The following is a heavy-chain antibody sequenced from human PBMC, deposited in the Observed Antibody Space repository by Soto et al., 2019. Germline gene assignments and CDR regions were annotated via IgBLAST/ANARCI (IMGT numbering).Heavy chain of an antibody. Sequence: PGESLKISCKGSGYSYTSYWIGWVRQMAGKGLEWMGIIYPGDSDTRYSPSFQGQVTISADKSISTAYLQWSSLKAVDTAMYYCALLPTASYGYYGMDVWGQGTTVTVSS. J-gene: IGHJ6*02. CDR2: IYPGDSDT. V-gene: IGHV5-51*01. CDR1: GYSYTSYW. D-gene: IGHD5-18*01. CDR3: ALLPTASYGYYGMDV.